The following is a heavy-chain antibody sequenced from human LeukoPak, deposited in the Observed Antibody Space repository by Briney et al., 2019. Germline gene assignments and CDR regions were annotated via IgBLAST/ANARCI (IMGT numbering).Heavy chain of an antibody. Sequence: ASVKVSCKASGYTFTGHYMHWLRQAPGQGVEWMGWINPNSGGTHYAQKFQGRLTMTRDTSSYTADMELSSLRSEDTAVYYCARDLLASDSRYMDVWGKGTTVTISS. CDR2: INPNSGGT. CDR3: ARDLLASDSRYMDV. J-gene: IGHJ6*03. V-gene: IGHV1-2*02. CDR1: GYTFTGHY. D-gene: IGHD2-21*01.